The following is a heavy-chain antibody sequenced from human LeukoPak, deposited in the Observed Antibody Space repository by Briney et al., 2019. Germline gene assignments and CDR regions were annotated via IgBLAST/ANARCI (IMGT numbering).Heavy chain of an antibody. CDR2: TSSSGYTI. CDR3: AKDYRH. V-gene: IGHV3-48*03. J-gene: IGHJ4*02. Sequence: RGSLRLSCAASGFTFSNYEMSWVRQAPGKGLGWVAYTSSSGYTIYYADSVKGRFTISRDNAKNSLYLQMNSLKLEDTAVYYCAKDYRHWGQGTLVTVS. CDR1: GFTFSNYE.